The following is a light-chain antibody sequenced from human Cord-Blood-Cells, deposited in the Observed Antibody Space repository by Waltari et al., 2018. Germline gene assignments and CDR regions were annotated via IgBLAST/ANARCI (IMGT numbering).Light chain of an antibody. J-gene: IGLJ3*02. CDR1: SSDVCGYNY. V-gene: IGLV2-14*01. Sequence: QSALTQPASVSGSPGQSITISCTGTSSDVCGYNYVSWYQQHPGKAPKLMIYDVSKRPSGVSNRFSGSKSGNTASLTISGLQAEDEADYYCSSYAGSSTWVFGGGTKLTVL. CDR2: DVS. CDR3: SSYAGSSTWV.